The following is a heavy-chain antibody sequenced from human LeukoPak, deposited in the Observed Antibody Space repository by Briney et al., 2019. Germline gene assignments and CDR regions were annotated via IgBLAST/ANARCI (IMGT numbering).Heavy chain of an antibody. Sequence: GGSLRLSCAASGFTFSSYTMNWVRQAPGKGLEWVASINPDGNKKYSADSVKGRFTISRDNAENSLYLQMNSLRVEDTAFYYCARDLAYSRLDYWGQGMLVTVSS. D-gene: IGHD5-18*01. CDR3: ARDLAYSRLDY. J-gene: IGHJ4*02. V-gene: IGHV3-7*01. CDR2: INPDGNKK. CDR1: GFTFSSYT.